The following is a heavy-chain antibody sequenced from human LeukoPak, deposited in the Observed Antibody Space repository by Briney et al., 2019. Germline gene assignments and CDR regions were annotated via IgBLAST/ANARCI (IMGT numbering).Heavy chain of an antibody. D-gene: IGHD6-13*01. Sequence: GGSLRLSCAASGFTFSSYAMSWVRQAPGKGLEWVSAISGSGGSTYYADSVKGRFTISRDNSKNTLYLQMNSLRAEDTAVYYCAKGVNHGIAAAGTSPDWGQGTLVTVSS. CDR2: ISGSGGST. CDR1: GFTFSSYA. J-gene: IGHJ4*02. CDR3: AKGVNHGIAAAGTSPD. V-gene: IGHV3-23*01.